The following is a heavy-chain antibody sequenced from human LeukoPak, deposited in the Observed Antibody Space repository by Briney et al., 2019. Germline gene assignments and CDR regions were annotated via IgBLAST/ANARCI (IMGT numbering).Heavy chain of an antibody. J-gene: IGHJ3*02. Sequence: SETLSLTCTVSGDSINSGHYYWSWIRQPAGKGLEWIGRIYTTESTHYSPSFKGRVTISIDTSKNQFSLQLSSVTAADTAIYYCARFTVTTPYAILSAFDIWGQGTMVTVSS. V-gene: IGHV4-61*02. CDR1: GDSINSGHYY. D-gene: IGHD4-11*01. CDR2: IYTTEST. CDR3: ARFTVTTPYAILSAFDI.